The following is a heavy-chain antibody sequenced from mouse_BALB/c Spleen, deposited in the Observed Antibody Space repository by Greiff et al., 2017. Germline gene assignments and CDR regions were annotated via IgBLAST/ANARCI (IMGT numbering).Heavy chain of an antibody. CDR1: GFAFSSYD. J-gene: IGHJ4*01. CDR2: ISSGGGST. CDR3: ARQTTEAMDY. Sequence: EVQGVESGGGLVKPGGSLKLSCAASGFAFSSYDMSWVRQTPEKRLEWVAYISSGGGSTYYPDTVKGRFTISRDNAKNTLYLQMSSLKSEDTAMYYCARQTTEAMDYWGQGTSVTVSS. D-gene: IGHD1-1*01. V-gene: IGHV5-12-1*01.